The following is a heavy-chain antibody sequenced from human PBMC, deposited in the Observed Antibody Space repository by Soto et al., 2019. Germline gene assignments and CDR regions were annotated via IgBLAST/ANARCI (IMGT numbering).Heavy chain of an antibody. Sequence: QLQLQESGPGLVKPSETLSLTCTVSGGSISSSSYYWGWIRQPPGKGLEWIGSIYYSGSTYYNPSLKSRVTISVDTSKNQFSLKLSSVTAADTAVYYCARQARFRIAAAGTTYGMDVWGQGTTVTVSS. D-gene: IGHD6-13*01. CDR1: GGSISSSSYY. CDR2: IYYSGST. CDR3: ARQARFRIAAAGTTYGMDV. J-gene: IGHJ6*02. V-gene: IGHV4-39*01.